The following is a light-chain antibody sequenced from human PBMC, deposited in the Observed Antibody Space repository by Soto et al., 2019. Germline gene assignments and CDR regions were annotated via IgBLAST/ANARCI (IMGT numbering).Light chain of an antibody. V-gene: IGKV1-9*01. CDR1: QDVSRS. CDR3: QQLWTYPLT. CDR2: AAS. J-gene: IGKJ4*01. Sequence: DTLLTQSPSFLSASVGDRVTIACRASQDVSRSVGWYQQKPGTAPKLLISAASTLNSGVPSRFSGSGSGTDFTLTISSLQPEDFATYYCQQLWTYPLTFGGGTKVEI.